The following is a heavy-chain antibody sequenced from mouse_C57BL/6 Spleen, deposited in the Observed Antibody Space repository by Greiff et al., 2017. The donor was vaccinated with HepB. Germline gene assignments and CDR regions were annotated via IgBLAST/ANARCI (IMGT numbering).Heavy chain of an antibody. CDR3: ARWDDYDGGYFDY. D-gene: IGHD2-4*01. CDR1: GYTFTSYW. CDR2: IDPSDSET. V-gene: IGHV1-52*01. J-gene: IGHJ2*01. Sequence: VQLQQSGAELVRPGSSVKLSCKASGYTFTSYWMHWVKQRPIQGLEWIGNIDPSDSETHYNQKFKDKATLTVDKSSSTAYMQLSSLTSEDSAVYYGARWDDYDGGYFDYWGQGTTLTVSS.